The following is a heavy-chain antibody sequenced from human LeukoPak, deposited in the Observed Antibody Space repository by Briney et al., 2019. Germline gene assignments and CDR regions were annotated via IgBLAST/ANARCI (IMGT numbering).Heavy chain of an antibody. Sequence: ASVKVSCKASGYTFTSYGISWVRQAPGQGLEWMGWISAYNGNTNYAQKLQGRVTMTTDTSTSTAYMELSSLRSEDTAVYYCATKKLGVFPYPDYWGQGTLVTVSS. CDR3: ATKKLGVFPYPDY. J-gene: IGHJ4*02. D-gene: IGHD2-21*01. CDR1: GYTFTSYG. V-gene: IGHV1-18*01. CDR2: ISAYNGNT.